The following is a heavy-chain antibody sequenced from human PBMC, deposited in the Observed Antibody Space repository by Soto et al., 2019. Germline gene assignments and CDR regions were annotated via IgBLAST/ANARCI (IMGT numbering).Heavy chain of an antibody. J-gene: IGHJ4*02. D-gene: IGHD3-10*01. V-gene: IGHV1-8*01. CDR2: MNPNSGNT. CDR3: ARTPPDYYGSGDPY. Sequence: ASVKVSCKASGYTFTSYDINWVRQATGQGLEWMGWMNPNSGNTGYAQKFQGRVTMTRNTSISTAYMELSSLRSEDTAVYYCARTPPDYYGSGDPYWGQGTLVTVSS. CDR1: GYTFTSYD.